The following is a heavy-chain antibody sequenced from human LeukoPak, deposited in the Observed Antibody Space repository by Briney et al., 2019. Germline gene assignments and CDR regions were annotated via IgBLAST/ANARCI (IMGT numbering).Heavy chain of an antibody. Sequence: SVKVSCKASGFTFTSSAMQWVRQARGQRLEWIGWIVVGSGNTNYAQKFQERVTITRDMSTSAAYMELSSLRSEDTAVYYCAADGEYYYYGMDVWGQGTTVTVSS. D-gene: IGHD7-27*01. J-gene: IGHJ6*02. CDR2: IVVGSGNT. CDR1: GFTFTSSA. CDR3: AADGEYYYYGMDV. V-gene: IGHV1-58*02.